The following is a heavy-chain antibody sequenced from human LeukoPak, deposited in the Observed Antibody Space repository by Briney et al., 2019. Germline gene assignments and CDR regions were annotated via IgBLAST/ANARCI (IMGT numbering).Heavy chain of an antibody. CDR3: AGCIVVVTANDAFDI. V-gene: IGHV1-69*05. Sequence: ASVEVSCKASGGTFSSYAISWVRQAPGQGLEWMGRIIPIFGTANYAQKFQGRVTITTDESTSTAYMELSSLRSEDTAVYYCAGCIVVVTANDAFDIWGQGTMVTVSS. CDR2: IIPIFGTA. CDR1: GGTFSSYA. D-gene: IGHD2-21*02. J-gene: IGHJ3*02.